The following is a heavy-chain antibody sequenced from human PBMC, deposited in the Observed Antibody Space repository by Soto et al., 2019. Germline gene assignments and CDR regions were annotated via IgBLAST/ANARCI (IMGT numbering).Heavy chain of an antibody. V-gene: IGHV4-59*01. J-gene: IGHJ4*02. CDR1: GGSISSYY. D-gene: IGHD6-13*01. CDR2: IYYSGST. CDR3: VREGEQLVLDY. Sequence: SETLSLTCTVSGGSISSYYWSWIRQPPGKGLEWIGYIYYSGSTNYNPSLKSRVTISVDTSKNQFSLKLSSVTAADTAVYYCVREGEQLVLDYWGQGTLVTVSS.